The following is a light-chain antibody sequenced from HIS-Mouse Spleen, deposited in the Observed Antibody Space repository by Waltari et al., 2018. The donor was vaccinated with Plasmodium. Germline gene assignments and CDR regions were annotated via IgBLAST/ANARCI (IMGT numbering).Light chain of an antibody. CDR3: QQYNNWSFT. CDR2: GAS. Sequence: IVMTQSPATLSVSPGESATLSCRASQAVSSNLAWYQQKPGQAPRLLSYGASTRATGIPARVSGSGSGTEFTLTISSLQSEDFAVYYCQQYNNWSFTVGPGTKVDIK. J-gene: IGKJ3*01. CDR1: QAVSSN. V-gene: IGKV3-15*01.